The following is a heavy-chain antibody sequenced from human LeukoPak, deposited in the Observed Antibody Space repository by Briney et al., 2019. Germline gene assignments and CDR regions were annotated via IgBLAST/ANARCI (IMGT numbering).Heavy chain of an antibody. CDR2: SYHSGST. Sequence: SETLSLTCSVSGYSISRGYYWGWIRQPPGEGLEGRVGSYHSGSTYYNPSLKRRVTISVDTSKHQFSLKLRSVTPADPAVYYCARGGEGYSYGPYEPYFDYWGQGTLVTVSS. V-gene: IGHV4-38-2*02. CDR3: ARGGEGYSYGPYEPYFDY. J-gene: IGHJ4*02. D-gene: IGHD5-18*01. CDR1: GYSISRGYY.